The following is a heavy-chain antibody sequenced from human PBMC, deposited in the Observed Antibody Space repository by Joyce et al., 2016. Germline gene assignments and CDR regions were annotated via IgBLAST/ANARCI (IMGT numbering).Heavy chain of an antibody. CDR1: AGSLSGYS. CDR3: VRGLGDYDNNGYYPV. CDR2: LNQGGST. J-gene: IGHJ4*02. D-gene: IGHD3-22*01. Sequence: QVHLQQWGAGLLKPSDTLSLTCSVYAGSLSGYSWSWIRKSPGKGLERIGELNQGGSTYYSPSIKSNVTITRDTTSNNLSLKLGAVAVSDAAVYSCVRGLGDYDNNGYYPVWGQGTLVTVSS. V-gene: IGHV4-34*02.